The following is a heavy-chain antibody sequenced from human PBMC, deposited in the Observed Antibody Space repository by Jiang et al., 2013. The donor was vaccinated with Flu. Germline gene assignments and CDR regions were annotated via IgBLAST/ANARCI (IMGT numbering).Heavy chain of an antibody. V-gene: IGHV3-53*04. J-gene: IGHJ4*02. Sequence: VQLVESGGGLVQPGGSLRLSCAASGFTVSSNYMSWVRQAPGKGLEWVSVIYSGGSTYYADSVKGRFTISRHNSKNTLYLQMNSLRAEDTAVYYCARQAVAGMVRSSHFDYWGQGTLVTVSS. CDR2: IYSGGST. CDR1: GFTVSSNY. D-gene: IGHD6-19*01. CDR3: ARQAVAGMVRSSHFDY.